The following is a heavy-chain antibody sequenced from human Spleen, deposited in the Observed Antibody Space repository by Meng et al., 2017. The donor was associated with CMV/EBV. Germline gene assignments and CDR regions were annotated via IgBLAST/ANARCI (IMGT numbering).Heavy chain of an antibody. CDR1: GFTFSSYS. D-gene: IGHD3-3*01. CDR3: ARGSITIFGVVTH. Sequence: CAASGFTFSSYSMNWVRQAPGKGLEWVSSISSSSSYIYYADSVKGRFTISRDNAKNSLYLQMNSLRAEDTAVYYCARGSITIFGVVTHWGQGTLVTVSS. CDR2: ISSSSSYI. J-gene: IGHJ4*02. V-gene: IGHV3-21*01.